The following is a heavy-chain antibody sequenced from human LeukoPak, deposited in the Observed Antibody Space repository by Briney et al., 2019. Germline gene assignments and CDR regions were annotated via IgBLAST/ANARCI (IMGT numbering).Heavy chain of an antibody. J-gene: IGHJ4*02. D-gene: IGHD5-12*01. V-gene: IGHV4-59*01. Sequence: SETLSLACTVSGGSISSYYWSWIRQPPGKGLEWIGYIYHSGSTKYNPSLKSRVTISVDTSKNQFSLKLSSVTAADTAVYYCARDGYSGNDGLWGQGTLVTVSS. CDR1: GGSISSYY. CDR3: ARDGYSGNDGL. CDR2: IYHSGST.